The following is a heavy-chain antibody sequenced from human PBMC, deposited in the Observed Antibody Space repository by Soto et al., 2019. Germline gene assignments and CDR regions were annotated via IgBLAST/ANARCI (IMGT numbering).Heavy chain of an antibody. D-gene: IGHD6-13*01. V-gene: IGHV1-69*01. CDR1: EGTFNSYS. CDR2: IIPYYNTL. J-gene: IGHJ5*01. CDR3: ASGASRWYPYFMDS. Sequence: QAQVVQSGAEVRNPGSSVKLSCKASEGTFNSYSIAWVRKAPGQGLEWMGGIIPYYNTLNYAQKFQDRVTIAADDSTNTVYMELSSLRSDDTAVYSCASGASRWYPYFMDSWAQGTLVTVSS.